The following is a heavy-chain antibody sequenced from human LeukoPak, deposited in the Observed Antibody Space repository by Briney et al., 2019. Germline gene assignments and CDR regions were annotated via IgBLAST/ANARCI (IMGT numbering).Heavy chain of an antibody. V-gene: IGHV4-59*01. J-gene: IGHJ3*02. CDR3: ARDKPHLRPLDI. CDR2: IYYSGST. Sequence: SGALSLPCTVSGGSISSYYWSWIRPPPGEGLEWIGYIYYSGSTNYNPSLKSRVTISVDTSKNQFSLKLSSVTAADTAVYYCARDKPHLRPLDIWGQGTMVTVSS. CDR1: GGSISSYY.